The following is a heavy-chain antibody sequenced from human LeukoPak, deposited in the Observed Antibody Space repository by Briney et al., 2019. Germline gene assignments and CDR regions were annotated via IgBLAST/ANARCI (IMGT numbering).Heavy chain of an antibody. CDR3: ARDTHSAVWD. V-gene: IGHV4-59*01. CDR1: GGSISRYY. CDR2: IYYSGST. Sequence: PSETLSLTCTVSGGSISRYYWSWIRQPPGKGLEWIGYIYYSGSTNYNPSLKSRVTISVDTSKNQFSLKLSSVTAADTAVYYCARDTHSAVWDWGQGTLVTVSS. J-gene: IGHJ4*02. D-gene: IGHD2-15*01.